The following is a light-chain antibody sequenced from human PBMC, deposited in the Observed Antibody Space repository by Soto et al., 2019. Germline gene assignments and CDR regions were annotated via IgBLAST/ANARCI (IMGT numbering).Light chain of an antibody. CDR3: QQYNHWPPLT. CDR1: QSVGRN. CDR2: GAS. J-gene: IGKJ4*01. Sequence: EIVMTQSPATLSVSPGERATLSCRASQSVGRNLAWYQQKPGQAPRLLIYGASTRATGIPARFSGSGSGTEFKLTISSLQSEDFAIYSCQQYNHWPPLTFGGGTKVEIK. V-gene: IGKV3-15*01.